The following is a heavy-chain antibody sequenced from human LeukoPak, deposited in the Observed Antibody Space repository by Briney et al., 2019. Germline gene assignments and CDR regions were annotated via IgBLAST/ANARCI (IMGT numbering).Heavy chain of an antibody. CDR2: INPNSGGT. CDR3: AREAGYYYDSSGYYYWAY. Sequence: ASVKVSCKASGYTFTGYYMHWVRQAPGQGLEWMGWINPNSGGTNCAQKFQGRVTMTRDTSISTAYMELSSLRSEDTAVYYCAREAGYYYDSSGYYYWAYWGQGTLVTVSS. D-gene: IGHD3-22*01. J-gene: IGHJ4*02. V-gene: IGHV1-2*02. CDR1: GYTFTGYY.